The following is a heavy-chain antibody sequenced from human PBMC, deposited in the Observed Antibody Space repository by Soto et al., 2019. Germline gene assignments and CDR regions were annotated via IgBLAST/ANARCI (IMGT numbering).Heavy chain of an antibody. D-gene: IGHD5-12*01. CDR1: GFTFSTNR. CDR3: ARDRRDGYNFDY. Sequence: EVQLVESGGGLVKPGGSLRLSCAASGFTFSTNRITWSRRAPGKGWEWVSSISSNMGYIYYANSVKGRFTISRDNAKNSLYLQMNSLRAEDTAVYYCARDRRDGYNFDYWGQGTLVTVSS. V-gene: IGHV3-21*01. CDR2: ISSNMGYI. J-gene: IGHJ4*02.